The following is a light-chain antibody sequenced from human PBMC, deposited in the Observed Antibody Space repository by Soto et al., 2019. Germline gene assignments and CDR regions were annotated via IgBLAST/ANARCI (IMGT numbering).Light chain of an antibody. CDR1: QSVSSN. CDR3: QAYNNWRLT. Sequence: EIVMTQSPATLSVSPGEIATLSCRASQSVSSNLALYQQKPGQAPRRLIYGASTSSTGIPARLGGSGPGTESTLSISSLQSDDLAFYYCQAYNNWRLTFGPGTKVDIE. V-gene: IGKV3-15*01. CDR2: GAS. J-gene: IGKJ3*01.